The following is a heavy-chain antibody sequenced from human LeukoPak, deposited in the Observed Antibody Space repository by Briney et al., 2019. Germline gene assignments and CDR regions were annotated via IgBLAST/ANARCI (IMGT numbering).Heavy chain of an antibody. CDR2: IRYDGNNK. CDR1: GFTFSTYG. D-gene: IGHD3-22*01. V-gene: IGHV3-30*02. Sequence: GGSLRLSCAASGFTFSTYGMHWVRQAPGKGLEWVSFIRYDGNNKYYADSVKGRFTISRDNSKNTLYLQMNSLRAEDTAVYYCARDSARGGFYYYDSSGFSGFGYWGQGTLVTVSS. J-gene: IGHJ4*02. CDR3: ARDSARGGFYYYDSSGFSGFGY.